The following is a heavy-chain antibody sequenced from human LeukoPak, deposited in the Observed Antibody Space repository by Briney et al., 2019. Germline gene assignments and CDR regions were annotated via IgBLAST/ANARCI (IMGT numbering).Heavy chain of an antibody. CDR1: GGSFSGYY. Sequence: SETLSLTCAVYGGSFSGYYWSWIRQPPGKGLEWIGYIYTSGSTNYNPSLKSRVTISVDTSKNQFSLKLSSVTAADTAVYYCARHSLPRIAATYYFDYWGQGTLVTVSS. CDR3: ARHSLPRIAATYYFDY. V-gene: IGHV4-4*09. CDR2: IYTSGST. D-gene: IGHD6-13*01. J-gene: IGHJ4*02.